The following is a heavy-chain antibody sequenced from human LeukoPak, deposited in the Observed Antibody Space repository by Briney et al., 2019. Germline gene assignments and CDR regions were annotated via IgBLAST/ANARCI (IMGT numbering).Heavy chain of an antibody. V-gene: IGHV4-59*01. D-gene: IGHD4-17*01. CDR3: ARNDYGDYGDAFDI. Sequence: PSETLSLICTVSGGSISSYYWSWIRQPPGKGLEWIGYIYYSGSTNYNPSLKSRVTISVDTSKNQFSLKLSSVTAADTAVYYCARNDYGDYGDAFDIWGQGTMVTVSS. CDR1: GGSISSYY. CDR2: IYYSGST. J-gene: IGHJ3*02.